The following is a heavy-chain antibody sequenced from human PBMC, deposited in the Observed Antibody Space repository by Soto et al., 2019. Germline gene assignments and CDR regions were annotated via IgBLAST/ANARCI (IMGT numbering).Heavy chain of an antibody. Sequence: GASVKVSCKASGYTFTVYAMHWVRQAPGQRLEWMGWINAGNGNTKYSQKFQNRVTITRDTSASTAYMELSSLRSEDTAVYYCARDWGYCSGGSCRSIFDYWGQGTLVTVSS. CDR2: INAGNGNT. D-gene: IGHD2-15*01. CDR1: GYTFTVYA. J-gene: IGHJ4*02. CDR3: ARDWGYCSGGSCRSIFDY. V-gene: IGHV1-3*01.